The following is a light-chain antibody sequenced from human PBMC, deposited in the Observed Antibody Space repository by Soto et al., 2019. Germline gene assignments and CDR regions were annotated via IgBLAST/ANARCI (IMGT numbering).Light chain of an antibody. CDR3: SSFTSDNTVI. V-gene: IGLV2-14*01. J-gene: IGLJ2*01. Sequence: QSALTQPASVSGSPGQSITISCTGASSDVGAYDYVSWYQQHPGKVPKVMIFEVTNRPSGVSNRFSGSKSGNTASLTISGLQAEDEADYYCSSFTSDNTVIFGGGTKSPS. CDR2: EVT. CDR1: SSDVGAYDY.